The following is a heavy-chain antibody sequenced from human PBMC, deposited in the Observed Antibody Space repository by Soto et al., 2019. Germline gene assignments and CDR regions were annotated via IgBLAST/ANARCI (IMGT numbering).Heavy chain of an antibody. CDR2: ISSRSGTI. V-gene: IGHV3-11*01. D-gene: IGHD5-18*01. CDR1: GFSFSDYD. CDR3: AREVDRALVGSPHYFDY. Sequence: PGGSLRLSCAASGFSFSDYDMSWIRQAPGQGLEWVSYISSRSGTIFYADSVKGRFTLSRDNSKNSMYLQMNSLRAEDTAVYYCAREVDRALVGSPHYFDYWGQGTLVTVSS. J-gene: IGHJ4*01.